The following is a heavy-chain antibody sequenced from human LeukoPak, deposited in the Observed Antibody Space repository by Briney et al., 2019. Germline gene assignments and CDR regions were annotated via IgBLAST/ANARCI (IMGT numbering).Heavy chain of an antibody. Sequence: SETLSLTCTVSGGSISTYFWSWIRQPPGKGLEWIGYIYYSGITQYSPSLKSRVTISVDTSKNQFSLRLTSVTAADTAVYYCARTSYHYNSGDYGWYFDYWGQGTLVTVSA. CDR2: IYYSGIT. J-gene: IGHJ4*02. CDR1: GGSISTYF. CDR3: ARTSYHYNSGDYGWYFDY. V-gene: IGHV4-59*01. D-gene: IGHD3-10*01.